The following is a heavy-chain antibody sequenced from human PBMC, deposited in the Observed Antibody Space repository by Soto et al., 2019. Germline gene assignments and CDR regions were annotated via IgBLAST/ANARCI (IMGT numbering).Heavy chain of an antibody. D-gene: IGHD5-18*01. CDR2: IFYSGST. Sequence: SETLSLTCTVSGGSISSSSYYWGWIRQPPGKGLEWIGNIFYSGSTYYNPSLKSRVTISVDTSKNQFSLKLSSVTAADAAVYYYARLPFGYSYGYGYSYYYMDVWGKGTTVTVSS. V-gene: IGHV4-39*01. J-gene: IGHJ6*03. CDR1: GGSISSSSYY. CDR3: ARLPFGYSYGYGYSYYYMDV.